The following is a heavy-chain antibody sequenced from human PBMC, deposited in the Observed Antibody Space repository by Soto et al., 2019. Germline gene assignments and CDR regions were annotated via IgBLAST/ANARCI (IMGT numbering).Heavy chain of an antibody. Sequence: PSETLSLTCTVSGGSISSYYWSWIRQPPGKGLEWIDYIYYSGRINYNPSLKSRVTISVDTSKNQFSLKLSSVTAADTAVYYCARHPPGYCSGGSCYSPYYFDYWGQGTLVTVPS. J-gene: IGHJ4*02. V-gene: IGHV4-59*08. D-gene: IGHD2-15*01. CDR1: GGSISSYY. CDR2: IYYSGRI. CDR3: ARHPPGYCSGGSCYSPYYFDY.